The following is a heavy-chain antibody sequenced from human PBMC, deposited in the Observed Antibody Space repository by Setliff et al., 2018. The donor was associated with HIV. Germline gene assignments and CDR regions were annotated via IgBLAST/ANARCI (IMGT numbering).Heavy chain of an antibody. CDR1: GGSTSSSSYY. V-gene: IGHV4-39*07. Sequence: SETLSLTCTVAGGSTSSSSYYWGWIRQPPGMGLEWIASIYHNGNTYYNPSLKSRVTMSVDTSKNQFSLKLGSVTAADTAVYYCATSLITVPPDAFDIWGQGTMGTVSS. CDR2: IYHNGNT. CDR3: ATSLITVPPDAFDI. D-gene: IGHD4-4*01. J-gene: IGHJ3*02.